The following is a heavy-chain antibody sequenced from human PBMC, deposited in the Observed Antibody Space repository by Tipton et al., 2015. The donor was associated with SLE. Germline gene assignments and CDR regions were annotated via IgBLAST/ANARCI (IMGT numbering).Heavy chain of an antibody. CDR1: GFTFSSYA. CDR2: ISSSSSYI. D-gene: IGHD6-13*01. J-gene: IGHJ4*02. V-gene: IGHV3-21*01. CDR3: ARVTYSSSWYMDY. Sequence: SLRLSCAASGFTFSSYAMHWVRQAPGKGLEWVSSISSSSSYIYYADSVKGRFTISRDNAKNTLYLQMNSLRAEDTAVYYCARVTYSSSWYMDYWGQGTLVTVSS.